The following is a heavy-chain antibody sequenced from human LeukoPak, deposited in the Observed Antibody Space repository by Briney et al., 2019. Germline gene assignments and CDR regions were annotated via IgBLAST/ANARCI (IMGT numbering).Heavy chain of an antibody. D-gene: IGHD5-12*01. CDR2: IKKDGSET. J-gene: IGHJ4*02. CDR1: GFTFSTSW. Sequence: GGSLRLPCAASGFTFSTSWMSWVRQVPGKGLEWVANIKKDGSETYYVDSVKGRFTISRDNAKNSLYLQMNSLRAEDTAMYYCARGRYSGTTYYFDYWGQGTLVTVSS. V-gene: IGHV3-7*03. CDR3: ARGRYSGTTYYFDY.